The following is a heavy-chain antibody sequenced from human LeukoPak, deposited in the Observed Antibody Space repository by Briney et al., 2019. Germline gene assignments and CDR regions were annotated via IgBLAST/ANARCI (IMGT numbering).Heavy chain of an antibody. CDR3: ARGYSYGFPLDF. Sequence: SVTLSLTCAVPGGSISSNNWWSWVRQPPGKGLEWIGEIYHSGSTNYNPSLKSRVTISVDKSKNLFSLKLSSVTAADSAVYYCARGYSYGFPLDFWGQGTLVTVSS. D-gene: IGHD5-18*01. CDR1: GGSISSNNW. J-gene: IGHJ4*02. CDR2: IYHSGST. V-gene: IGHV4-4*02.